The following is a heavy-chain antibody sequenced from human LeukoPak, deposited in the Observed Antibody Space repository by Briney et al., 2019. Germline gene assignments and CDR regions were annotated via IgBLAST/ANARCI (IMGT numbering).Heavy chain of an antibody. CDR1: GFTFSDYY. D-gene: IGHD1-1*01. J-gene: IGHJ6*02. V-gene: IGHV3-11*04. CDR2: IGGRGRTI. CDR3: ARRGTGHGMDV. Sequence: GGSLRLSCAASGFTFSDYYMSWIRQAPWKGLEWVSYIGGRGRTIYYADSVKGRFTISRDNAKNTLFLQMNSLRAEDTAVYYCARRGTGHGMDVWGQGTTVIVSS.